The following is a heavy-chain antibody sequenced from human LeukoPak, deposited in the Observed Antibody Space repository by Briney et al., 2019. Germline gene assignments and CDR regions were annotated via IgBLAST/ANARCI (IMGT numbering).Heavy chain of an antibody. J-gene: IGHJ4*02. D-gene: IGHD3-10*01. CDR3: AKDGSGYGSGSHLDC. CDR1: GFTFSSYW. Sequence: GGSLRVSCGASGFTFSSYWMHWVRQAPGKGLVWVSRINSDGSSISYADSVKGRFTISRDNAKDTLYLQMNSLRTEDTALYYCAKDGSGYGSGSHLDCWGQGTLVTVSS. CDR2: INSDGSSI. V-gene: IGHV3-74*01.